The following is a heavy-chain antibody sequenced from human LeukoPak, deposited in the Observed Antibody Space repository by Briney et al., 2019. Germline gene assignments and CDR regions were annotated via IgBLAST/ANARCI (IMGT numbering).Heavy chain of an antibody. CDR3: ARGPACSGGSCHSVETLVDY. D-gene: IGHD2-15*01. V-gene: IGHV1-2*04. J-gene: IGHJ4*02. Sequence: ASVKVSCKASGYTFTGYYMHWVRQAPGQGLEWMGWINPNGGGTNYAQKFQGWVTMTRDTSISTAYMELSRLRSDDTAVYYCARGPACSGGSCHSVETLVDYWGQGTLVTVSS. CDR1: GYTFTGYY. CDR2: INPNGGGT.